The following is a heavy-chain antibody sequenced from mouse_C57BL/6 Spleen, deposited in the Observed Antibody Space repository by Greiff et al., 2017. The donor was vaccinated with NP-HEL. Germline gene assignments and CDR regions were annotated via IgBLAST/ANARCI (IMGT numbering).Heavy chain of an antibody. CDR2: IDPSDSYT. J-gene: IGHJ1*03. CDR3: RHYGSSYGYFDV. V-gene: IGHV1-50*01. D-gene: IGHD1-1*01. CDR1: GYTFTSYW. Sequence: VQLQQSGAELVKPGASVKLSCKASGYTFTSYWMQWVKQRPGQGLEWIGEIDPSDSYTNYNQKFKGKATLTVDTSSSTAYMQLSSLTSEDSAVYYCRHYGSSYGYFDVWGTGTTVTVAS.